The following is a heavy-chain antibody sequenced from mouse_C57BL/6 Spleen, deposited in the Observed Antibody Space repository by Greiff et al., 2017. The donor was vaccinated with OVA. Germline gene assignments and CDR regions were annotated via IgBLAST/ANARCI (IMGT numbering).Heavy chain of an antibody. CDR1: GYAFSSYW. CDR2: IYPGDGDT. CDR3: ARSEDYWYFDV. Sequence: QVQLKESGAELVKPGASVKISCKASGYAFSSYWMNWVKQRPGKGLEWIGQIYPGDGDTNYNGKFKGKATLTADKSSSTAYMQLSSLTSEDSAVYFCARSEDYWYFDVWGTGTTVTVSS. V-gene: IGHV1-80*01. J-gene: IGHJ1*03.